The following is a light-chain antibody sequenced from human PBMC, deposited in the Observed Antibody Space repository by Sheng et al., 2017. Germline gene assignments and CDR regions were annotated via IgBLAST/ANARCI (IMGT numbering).Light chain of an antibody. CDR3: SSYTSRGTYV. V-gene: IGLV2-14*03. CDR2: DVS. J-gene: IGLJ1*01. CDR1: SSDVGAYNY. Sequence: QSALTQPASVSGSPGQSITLSCTGTSSDVGAYNYLSWYQQHPGKVPKLVISDVSNRPSGVSDRFSGSKSGNTASLTISGLQVEDEADYYCSSYTSRGTYVFGTGTKVTVL.